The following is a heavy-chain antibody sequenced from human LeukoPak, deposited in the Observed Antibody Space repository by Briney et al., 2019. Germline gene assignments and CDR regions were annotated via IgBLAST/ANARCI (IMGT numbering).Heavy chain of an antibody. D-gene: IGHD2-2*01. CDR2: IKQDGSEK. CDR3: ATHLAPQLSYWYFDL. V-gene: IGHV3-7*01. CDR1: GFTFSSYW. J-gene: IGHJ2*01. Sequence: GGSLRLSCAASGFTFSSYWMSWVRQAPGKGLEWVANIKQDGSEKYYVDSVKGRFTISRANAKNSLYLQMNNLRAEDTAVYYCATHLAPQLSYWYFDLWGRGTLVTVSS.